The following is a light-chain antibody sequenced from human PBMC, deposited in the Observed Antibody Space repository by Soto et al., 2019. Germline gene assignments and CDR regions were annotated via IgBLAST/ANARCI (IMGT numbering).Light chain of an antibody. CDR1: SSNIGAGYD. Sequence: QSVLTQPPSVSGAPGQRVTISCIGSSSNIGAGYDVHWYQQLPGTAPQLLISGNTNRPSWVPDRFSGSKSGTSASLAITGLQAEDEADYYCQSYDSSLSGWVFGGGTKLTVL. CDR3: QSYDSSLSGWV. V-gene: IGLV1-40*01. CDR2: GNT. J-gene: IGLJ3*02.